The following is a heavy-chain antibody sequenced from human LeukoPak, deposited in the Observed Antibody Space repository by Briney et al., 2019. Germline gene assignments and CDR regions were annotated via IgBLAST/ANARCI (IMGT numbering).Heavy chain of an antibody. V-gene: IGHV3-23*01. J-gene: IGHJ5*02. Sequence: GGSLRLSCAASGFTFNSYAMSWVRQAPGKGLEWVSAISGSGGSTYYADSVKGRFTISRDNSKNTLYLQMNSLRAEDTAVYYCANPPVITMVRGVKIAEGTWGQGTLVTVSS. CDR1: GFTFNSYA. D-gene: IGHD3-10*01. CDR3: ANPPVITMVRGVKIAEGT. CDR2: ISGSGGST.